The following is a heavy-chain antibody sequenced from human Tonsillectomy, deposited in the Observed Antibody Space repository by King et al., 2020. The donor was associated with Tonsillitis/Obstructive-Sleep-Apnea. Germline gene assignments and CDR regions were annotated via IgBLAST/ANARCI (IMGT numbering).Heavy chain of an antibody. Sequence: EVQLVESGGGLVQPGGSLRLSCAASGFTFCSYSMTWVRQAPGKGLEWVSSIIISSITLFYAASVKGRFTFSGDKSKNSLYLQMNSLRDEDTAVYYCARDGYSSSWYYFDYWGQGTLVTVSS. D-gene: IGHD6-13*01. J-gene: IGHJ4*02. CDR1: GFTFCSYS. CDR2: IIISSITL. V-gene: IGHV3-48*02. CDR3: ARDGYSSSWYYFDY.